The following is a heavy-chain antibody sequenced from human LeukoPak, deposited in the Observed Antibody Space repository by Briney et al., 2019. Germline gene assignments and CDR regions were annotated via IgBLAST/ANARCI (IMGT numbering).Heavy chain of an antibody. V-gene: IGHV3-33*08. CDR2: IWYDGSNK. CDR1: GFTFSSYG. J-gene: IGHJ4*02. Sequence: RGSLRLSCAASGFTFSSYGMHWVRQAPGKGLEWVAVIWYDGSNKYYADSVKGRFTISRDNSKNTLYLQMNSLRAEDTAVYYCARNSGSYRIDYWGQGTLVTVSS. CDR3: ARNSGSYRIDY. D-gene: IGHD1-26*01.